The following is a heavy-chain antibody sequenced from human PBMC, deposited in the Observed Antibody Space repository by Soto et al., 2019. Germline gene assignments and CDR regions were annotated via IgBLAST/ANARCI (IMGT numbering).Heavy chain of an antibody. V-gene: IGHV3-33*01. CDR1: GFTFSSYG. J-gene: IGHJ3*02. CDR2: IWYDGSNK. D-gene: IGHD5-18*01. CDR3: ASYSGYSYGDAFDI. Sequence: QVQLVESGGGVVQPGRSLRLSCAASGFTFSSYGMHWVRQAPGKGLEWVAVIWYDGSNKYYADSVKGRFTISRDNYKNTLYLQMNSLRAEDTAVYYCASYSGYSYGDAFDIWGQGTMVTVSS.